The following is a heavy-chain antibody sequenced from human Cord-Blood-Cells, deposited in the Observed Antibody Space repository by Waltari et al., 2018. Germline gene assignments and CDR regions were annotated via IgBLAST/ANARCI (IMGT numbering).Heavy chain of an antibody. CDR2: INHSGSN. D-gene: IGHD3-16*01. V-gene: IGHV4-34*01. CDR3: ARGRWGYYYFDY. J-gene: IGHJ4*02. Sequence: QVQLQQWGGGLLKLSETLSLTCAVYGGSFSGYYWSWIRQPPGKGLEWIEEINHSGSNKYTPPNKSRISISVKPSKKQFSLQLSSVTAADTAVYYCARGRWGYYYFDYWGQGTLVTVSS. CDR1: GGSFSGYY.